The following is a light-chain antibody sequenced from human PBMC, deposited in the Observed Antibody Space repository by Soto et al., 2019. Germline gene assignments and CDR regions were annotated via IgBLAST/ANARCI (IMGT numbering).Light chain of an antibody. Sequence: DIQMTQSPASVSASVGDRVTITCRASQGVSTWVAWFQQKPGQAPKLLIYAASVLQSGVPSRFSGSGSGTEFTLTITSLQPEDSVTYYCQQANSFPVTFGQGTKLEI. CDR3: QQANSFPVT. J-gene: IGKJ2*01. CDR2: AAS. V-gene: IGKV1D-12*01. CDR1: QGVSTW.